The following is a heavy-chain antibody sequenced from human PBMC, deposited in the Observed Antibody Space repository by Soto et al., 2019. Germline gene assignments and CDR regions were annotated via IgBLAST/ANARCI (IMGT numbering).Heavy chain of an antibody. CDR1: GYTFTSYY. V-gene: IGHV1-46*01. D-gene: IGHD5-18*01. Sequence: GGSVKVASKASGYTFTSYYMHSVRHAPGQALEWTATIKPSGGSTSYAQKCQGRVTMTSDTSTTKVYMELSSLRSEDTAVYYCARVLKRGYSYGYSGEYYYYGKDVWAQGTTLSISS. J-gene: IGHJ6*02. CDR3: ARVLKRGYSYGYSGEYYYYGKDV. CDR2: IKPSGGST.